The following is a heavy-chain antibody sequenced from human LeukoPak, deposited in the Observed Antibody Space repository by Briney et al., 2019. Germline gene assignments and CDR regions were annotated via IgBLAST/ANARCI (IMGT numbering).Heavy chain of an antibody. D-gene: IGHD1-26*01. CDR1: GFTFSSYG. Sequence: GRSLRLSCAASGFTFSSYGMHWVRQAPGKGLEWVAVIWYDGSIKYYGDSVEGRFTISRDNSKKTLYLQMISLRVEDTAIFYCAKDSGVSGPLGYFDFWGQGTLVTVSS. J-gene: IGHJ4*02. V-gene: IGHV3-33*06. CDR2: IWYDGSIK. CDR3: AKDSGVSGPLGYFDF.